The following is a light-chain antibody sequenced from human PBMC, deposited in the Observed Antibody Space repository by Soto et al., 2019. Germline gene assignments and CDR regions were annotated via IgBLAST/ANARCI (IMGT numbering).Light chain of an antibody. CDR1: QSVSSSY. Sequence: EIVLTQSPGTLSLSTGERATLSCTASQSVSSSYLAWYQQKPGQAPRLLIYGASSRATGIPARFSGSGSGTDFTLTISRLEPEDFAVYYCQQYGSLSWTFGQRTKVDI. J-gene: IGKJ1*01. CDR3: QQYGSLSWT. CDR2: GAS. V-gene: IGKV3-20*01.